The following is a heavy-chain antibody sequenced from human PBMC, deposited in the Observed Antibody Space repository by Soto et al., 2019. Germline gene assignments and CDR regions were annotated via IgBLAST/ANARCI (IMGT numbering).Heavy chain of an antibody. J-gene: IGHJ1*01. D-gene: IGHD3-22*01. CDR3: SSVTPLSYDSSGYYLAFQH. CDR2: NYYSGIT. V-gene: IGHV4-31*03. Sequence: SETLSLTCTVSGGSISSGGYYWTWIRQHPGKGLEWIGYNYYSGITYYNPSLKSRVTISLDTSKNQFSLKLSSVTAADTAVYYCSSVTPLSYDSSGYYLAFQHWGQGTLVTVSS. CDR1: GGSISSGGYY.